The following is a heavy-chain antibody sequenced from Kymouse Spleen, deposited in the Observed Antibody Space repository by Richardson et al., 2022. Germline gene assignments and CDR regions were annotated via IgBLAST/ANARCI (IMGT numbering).Heavy chain of an antibody. V-gene: IGHV3-30*18. J-gene: IGHJ4*02. CDR2: ISYDGSNK. CDR1: GFTFSSYG. Sequence: QVQLVESGGGVVQPGRSLRLSCAASGFTFSSYGMHWVRQAPGKGLEWVAVISYDGSNKYYADSVKGRFTISRDNSKNTLYLQMNSLRAEDTAVYYCAKGGLRFLEWLYYFDYWGQGTLVTVSS. D-gene: IGHD3-3*01. CDR3: AKGGLRFLEWLYYFDY.